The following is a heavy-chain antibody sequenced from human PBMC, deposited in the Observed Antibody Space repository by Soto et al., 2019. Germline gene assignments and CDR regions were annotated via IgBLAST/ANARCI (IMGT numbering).Heavy chain of an antibody. V-gene: IGHV3-21*01. Sequence: PGGSLRLSCAASGFTFDSYTMNWVRQAPGKGLEWVSSISSGSSYIYYADSVKGRFSISRDNAKNSLFLQMNSLRAEDTAVYYCEKAARQDYWGKGTLVTVSS. CDR3: EKAARQDY. CDR1: GFTFDSYT. J-gene: IGHJ4*02. CDR2: ISSGSSYI.